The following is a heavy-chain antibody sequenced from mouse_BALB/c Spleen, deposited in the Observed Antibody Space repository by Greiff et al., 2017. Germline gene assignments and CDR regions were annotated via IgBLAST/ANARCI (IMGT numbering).Heavy chain of an antibody. CDR3: ARDRDGSRGFAY. V-gene: IGHV2-9*02. J-gene: IGHJ3*01. CDR2: IWAGGST. D-gene: IGHD1-1*01. CDR1: GFSLTGYG. Sequence: QVQLKESGPGLVAPSQSLSITCTVSGFSLTGYGVHWVRQPPGKGLEWLGVIWAGGSTNYNSALMSRMSISKDNSKSQVFLKMNSLQTDDTAMYYCARDRDGSRGFAYWGQGTLVTVSA.